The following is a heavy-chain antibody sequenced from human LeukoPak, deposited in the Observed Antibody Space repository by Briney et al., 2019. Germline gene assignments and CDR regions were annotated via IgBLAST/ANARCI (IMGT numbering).Heavy chain of an antibody. CDR1: RFMFRNYG. V-gene: IGHV3-33*03. CDR3: ATYNSGTIDH. D-gene: IGHD1-1*01. CDR2: IWYDGSEK. Sequence: PGGSLRLSCAASRFMFRNYGMHWVRQAPGKGLEWVAVIWYDGSEKYYADSVKGRFTVSRDNSKNMLYLQMDSLRAEGTAIYYCATYNSGTIDHWGQGTLVTVSS. J-gene: IGHJ4*02.